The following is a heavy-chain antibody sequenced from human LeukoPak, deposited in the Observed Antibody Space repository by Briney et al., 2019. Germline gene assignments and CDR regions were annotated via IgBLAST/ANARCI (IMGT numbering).Heavy chain of an antibody. CDR2: IYYTGNT. J-gene: IGHJ5*02. CDR1: GASISSNNYY. V-gene: IGHV4-39*01. D-gene: IGHD4-23*01. CDR3: ARPPYGGVSWT. Sequence: SETLSLTCTASGASISSNNYYWGWIRQPPGKGLEWIGSIYYTGNTYYNPSLKSRVTISIDTSKNQFSLKLSSVTAADSAVYYCARPPYGGVSWTWGQGTLVTVSS.